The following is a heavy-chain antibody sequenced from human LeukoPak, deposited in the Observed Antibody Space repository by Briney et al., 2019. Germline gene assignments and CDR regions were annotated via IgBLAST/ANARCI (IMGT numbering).Heavy chain of an antibody. J-gene: IGHJ4*02. D-gene: IGHD6-19*01. CDR3: ARGRDVTREVAVAGTPLTDFDY. Sequence: ASVKVSCRASDYTFTNYGVSWVRQAPGQGLEWMGWISARTGYTNYAQKFQGRVTMTTDTSASTAYMELRSLRSDDTAVYYCARGRDVTREVAVAGTPLTDFDYWGEGTLVTVSS. CDR2: ISARTGYT. CDR1: DYTFTNYG. V-gene: IGHV1-18*01.